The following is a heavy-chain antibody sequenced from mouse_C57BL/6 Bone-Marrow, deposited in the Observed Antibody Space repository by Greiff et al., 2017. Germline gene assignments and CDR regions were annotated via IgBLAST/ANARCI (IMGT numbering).Heavy chain of an antibody. CDR2: IDPETGGT. J-gene: IGHJ3*01. Sequence: VQGVESGAELVRPGASVTLSCKASGYTFTDYEMHWVKQTPVHGLEWIGAIDPETGGTAYNQKFKGKAILTADKSSSTAYMELRSLTSEDSAVYYCTSYTWFAYWGQGTLVTVSA. D-gene: IGHD2-12*01. V-gene: IGHV1-15*01. CDR1: GYTFTDYE. CDR3: TSYTWFAY.